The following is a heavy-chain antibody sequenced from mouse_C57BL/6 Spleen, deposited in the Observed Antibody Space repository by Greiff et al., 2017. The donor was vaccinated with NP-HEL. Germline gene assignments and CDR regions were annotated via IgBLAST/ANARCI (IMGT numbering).Heavy chain of an antibody. V-gene: IGHV14-4*01. CDR3: TMDYYGSPAWFAY. J-gene: IGHJ3*01. CDR1: GFNIKDDY. Sequence: EVQLQQSGAELVRPGASVKLSCTASGFNIKDDYMHWVKQRPEQGLEWIGWIDPENGDTEYASKFQGKATITADTSSNTAYLQLSSLTSEDTAVYYCTMDYYGSPAWFAYWGQRTLVTVSA. CDR2: IDPENGDT. D-gene: IGHD1-1*01.